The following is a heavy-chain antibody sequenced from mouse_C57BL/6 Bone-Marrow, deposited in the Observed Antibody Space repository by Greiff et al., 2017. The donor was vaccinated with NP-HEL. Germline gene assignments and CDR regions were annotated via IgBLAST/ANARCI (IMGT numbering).Heavy chain of an antibody. CDR2: ISSGGSYT. J-gene: IGHJ1*03. Sequence: VQLKESGGDLVKPGGSLKLSCAASGFTFSSYGMSWVRQTPDKRLEWVATISSGGSYTYYPDSVKGRFTISRDNAKNTLYLQMSSLKSEDTAMYYCARHRATVVAPWFDVWGTGTTVTVSS. CDR1: GFTFSSYG. CDR3: ARHRATVVAPWFDV. V-gene: IGHV5-6*01. D-gene: IGHD1-1*01.